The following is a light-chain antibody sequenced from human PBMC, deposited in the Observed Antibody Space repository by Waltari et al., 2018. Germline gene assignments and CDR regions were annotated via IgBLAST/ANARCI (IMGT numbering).Light chain of an antibody. CDR2: EVS. CDR3: MQSTHIPYT. Sequence: DVVMTKTPLPPSVTPGQPASIPCKSGQSLMQTNGKTYFYWYLQKPGQSPQLLMYEVSSRISGVPDRFSGSGSGTDFTLKISRVEAEDVGIYYCMQSTHIPYTFGQGTKLEIK. CDR1: QSLMQTNGKTY. J-gene: IGKJ2*01. V-gene: IGKV2-29*02.